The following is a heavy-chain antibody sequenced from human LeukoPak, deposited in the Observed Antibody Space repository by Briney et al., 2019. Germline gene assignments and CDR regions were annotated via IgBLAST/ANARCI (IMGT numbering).Heavy chain of an antibody. V-gene: IGHV4-39*07. D-gene: IGHD6-13*01. CDR3: ARAYSSSWYREHHYDY. J-gene: IGHJ4*02. Sequence: SETLSLTSTVSGGSISSSSYYWGWIRQPPGKGLELIGSIYYSGSTYYNPSLKSRVTISVDTSKNQFSLKLSSVTAADTAVYYCARAYSSSWYREHHYDYWGQGTLVTVSS. CDR2: IYYSGST. CDR1: GGSISSSSYY.